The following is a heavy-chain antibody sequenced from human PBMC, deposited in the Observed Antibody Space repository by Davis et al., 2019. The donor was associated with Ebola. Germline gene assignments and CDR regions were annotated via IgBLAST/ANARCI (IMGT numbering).Heavy chain of an antibody. CDR2: IKSKSDGGAA. Sequence: RRSLSPSCVASAPSFIDAWTNCVRHVPGKGLEWVGRIKSKSDGGAADYAAPVKGRFTISRDDSKNTVYLQMNSLKTEDTAVYYCRSNFDYWGQGALVTVSS. V-gene: IGHV3-15*01. CDR1: APSFIDAW. CDR3: RSNFDY. J-gene: IGHJ4*02.